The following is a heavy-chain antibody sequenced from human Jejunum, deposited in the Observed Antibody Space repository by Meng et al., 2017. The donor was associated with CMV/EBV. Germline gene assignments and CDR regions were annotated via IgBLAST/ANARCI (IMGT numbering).Heavy chain of an antibody. CDR3: ATGGKWLRSSFDY. V-gene: IGHV3-30*02. J-gene: IGHJ4*02. Sequence: SGFTFSIYGMHWVRQAPGKGLEWVAFIPNVGSNEFYADSVKGRFTISRDNSKNTLYLQMNSLRSEDTAVYYCATGGKWLRSSFDYWGQGTLVTVSS. CDR2: IPNVGSNE. CDR1: GFTFSIYG. D-gene: IGHD5-12*01.